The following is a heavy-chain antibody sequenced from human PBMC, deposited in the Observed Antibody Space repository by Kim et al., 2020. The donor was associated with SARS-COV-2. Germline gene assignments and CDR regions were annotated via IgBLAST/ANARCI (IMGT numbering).Heavy chain of an antibody. V-gene: IGHV3-30*02. J-gene: IGHJ4*02. D-gene: IGHD6-6*01. Sequence: GSNKYYADTVKGRFTISRDKSKNTLYLQMHSLRAEDTAVYYCAGSSFDYWGQGTLVTVSS. CDR3: AGSSFDY. CDR2: GSNK.